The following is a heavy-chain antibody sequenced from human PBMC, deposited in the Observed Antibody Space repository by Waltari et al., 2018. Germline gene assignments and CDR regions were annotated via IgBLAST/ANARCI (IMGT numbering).Heavy chain of an antibody. D-gene: IGHD3-22*01. V-gene: IGHV4-34*01. CDR2: INHSGRS. J-gene: IGHJ3*02. CDR1: GGSFSGYY. CDR3: ARGRITMIVPPVFDI. Sequence: QVQLQQWGAGLLKPSETLSLTCAVYGGSFSGYYWSWIRQPPGKGLEWIREINHSGRSNYNPSLKSRVTISVDTSKNQFSLKLSSVTAADTAVYYCARGRITMIVPPVFDIWGQGTMVTVSS.